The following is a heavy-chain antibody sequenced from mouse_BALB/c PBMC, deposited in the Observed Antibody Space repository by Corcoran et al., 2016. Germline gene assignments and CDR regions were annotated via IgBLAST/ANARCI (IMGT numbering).Heavy chain of an antibody. V-gene: IGHV14-3*02. J-gene: IGHJ1*01. CDR2: IDPANGNT. CDR3: AKGDWYLDV. Sequence: EVQLQQSGAELVKPGASVKLSCTASGFNIKDTYMHWVKQRPEQGLEWIGRIDPANGNTKYDPEFQGKATITADTSANTAYLQLSRLAAEDTAVYYCAKGDWYLDVWGAGTAVTVSS. CDR1: GFNIKDTY.